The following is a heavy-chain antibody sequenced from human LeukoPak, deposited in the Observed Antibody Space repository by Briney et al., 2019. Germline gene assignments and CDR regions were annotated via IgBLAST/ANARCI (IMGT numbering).Heavy chain of an antibody. CDR1: GGSFSGYY. D-gene: IGHD1-26*01. CDR3: AISGNYFSRDAFDI. Sequence: SETLSLTCAVYGGSFSGYYWSWIRQPPGKGLEWIGEINHSGSTNYNPSLKSRVTISGGTHNHHLSLELRSAPAADTAVYYCAISGNYFSRDAFDIWGQGTMVTVSS. CDR2: INHSGST. V-gene: IGHV4-34*01. J-gene: IGHJ3*02.